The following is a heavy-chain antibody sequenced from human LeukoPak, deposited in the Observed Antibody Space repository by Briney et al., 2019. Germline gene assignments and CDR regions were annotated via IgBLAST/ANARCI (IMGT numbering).Heavy chain of an antibody. CDR1: GFTFSRYA. J-gene: IGHJ6*03. V-gene: IGHV3-30*04. D-gene: IGHD5/OR15-5a*01. CDR3: AKGPKQLLVRRSVWSYMDV. Sequence: GGSLRLSCAASGFTFSRYAMHWVRQAPGKGLEWVAVISYDGSNKYYADSVNGRFTISRDNSKNTLYLQMNSLRAEDTAVYYCAKGPKQLLVRRSVWSYMDVWGKGTTVTIS. CDR2: ISYDGSNK.